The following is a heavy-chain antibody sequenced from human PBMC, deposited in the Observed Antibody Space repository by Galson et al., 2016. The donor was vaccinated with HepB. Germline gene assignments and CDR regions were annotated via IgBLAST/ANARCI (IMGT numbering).Heavy chain of an antibody. V-gene: IGHV4-39*01. CDR2: IYYTGST. D-gene: IGHD5-12*01. Sequence: LSLTCTVSGGSINSYSNYWGWIRQPPGEGLEWIGSIYYTGSTYYNPSLKSRLTMSVDTSKNQFSLKLTSVTAADAALYYCARHITSGYYVYYFDYWGQGTPVTVSS. J-gene: IGHJ4*02. CDR3: ARHITSGYYVYYFDY. CDR1: GGSINSYSNY.